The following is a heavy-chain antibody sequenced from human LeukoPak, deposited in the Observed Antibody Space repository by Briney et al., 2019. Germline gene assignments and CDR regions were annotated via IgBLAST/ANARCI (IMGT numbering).Heavy chain of an antibody. J-gene: IGHJ4*02. CDR1: VGSISSGGYY. V-gene: IGHV4-31*03. CDR3: ARGLGHSSSEDFDY. D-gene: IGHD6-6*01. CDR2: IYYSGST. Sequence: SETLSLTCTVSVGSISSGGYYWSWIRQPPGKGLEWIGYIYYSGSTYYNPSLKSRVTISVDTSKNQFSLKLSSVTAADTAVYYCARGLGHSSSEDFDYWGQGTLVTVSS.